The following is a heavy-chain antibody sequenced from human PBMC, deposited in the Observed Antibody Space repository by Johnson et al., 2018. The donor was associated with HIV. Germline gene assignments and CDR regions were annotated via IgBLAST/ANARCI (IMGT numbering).Heavy chain of an antibody. V-gene: IGHV3-69-1*01. CDR2: ISGSNK. CDR1: GFTFSDYY. J-gene: IGHJ3*02. Sequence: MQLVESGGGLVKPGGSLRLSCAASGFTFSDYYMTWIRQAPGKGLAWVSSISGSNKYYADSVKGRFTISRDNSKNTLYLQMNSLRVEDTAVYYCARLGANSLGGAFDIWGQGTMVTVSS. CDR3: ARLGANSLGGAFDI. D-gene: IGHD4-23*01.